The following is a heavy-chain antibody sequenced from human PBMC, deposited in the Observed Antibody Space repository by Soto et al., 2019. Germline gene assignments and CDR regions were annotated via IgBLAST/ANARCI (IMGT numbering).Heavy chain of an antibody. CDR2: ISNNGINN. J-gene: IGHJ4*02. D-gene: IGHD6-19*01. CDR1: GFTFSRYT. CDR3: ASDWIISVGARGY. V-gene: IGHV3-30-3*01. Sequence: QVQLVESGGGVVKPGRSLRLSCAASGFTFSRYTMYWFREGQGKGLEWVAGISNNGINNDYADSVKGRFIVSRDNSKNTLNLQINSLRRDDSAIYYCASDWIISVGARGYCGQGTLVTVSS.